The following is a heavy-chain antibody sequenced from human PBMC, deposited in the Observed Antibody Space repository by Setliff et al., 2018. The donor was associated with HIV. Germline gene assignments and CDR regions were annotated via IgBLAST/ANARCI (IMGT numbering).Heavy chain of an antibody. V-gene: IGHV5-51*01. Sequence: PGESLKISCKGSGYSFTSYWIAWVRQMPGKGLAWMGIIHPGDSDIRYGPSFQGQVTISADKPSSTAYLQWSSLKASDTAMYYCANSHSAYFVDAFDIWGQGTMVTVSS. CDR2: IHPGDSDI. J-gene: IGHJ3*02. CDR3: ANSHSAYFVDAFDI. D-gene: IGHD3-22*01. CDR1: GYSFTSYW.